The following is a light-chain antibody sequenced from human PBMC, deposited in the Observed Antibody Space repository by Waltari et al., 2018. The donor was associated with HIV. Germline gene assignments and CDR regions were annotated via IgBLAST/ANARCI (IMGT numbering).Light chain of an antibody. V-gene: IGLV1-40*01. J-gene: IGLJ3*02. Sequence: QSVVTQPPSVSGAPGQRVTISCSGSSSNIGAEYDVHWYQQFPGTAPKLLLYGNSVRPSGVPDRFSGSKSGTSASLAITGLQAEDEADYYCHSYDSRLSAWVFGGGTKLTAL. CDR1: SSNIGAEYD. CDR3: HSYDSRLSAWV. CDR2: GNS.